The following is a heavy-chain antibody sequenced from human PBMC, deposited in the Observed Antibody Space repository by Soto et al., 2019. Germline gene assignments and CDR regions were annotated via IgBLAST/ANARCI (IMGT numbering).Heavy chain of an antibody. CDR2: IKQDGSKA. CDR1: GFAFWGDW. J-gene: IGHJ4*02. D-gene: IGHD2-15*01. Sequence: PGGSLRLACVASGFAFWGDWISWVRQAPGKGLEWVANIKQDGSKAQYLESVRGRFTISRDNSKNSVYLQMTSLRAEDTALYYCARDFYGGFSYGPGDSWGQGTLVTVSS. CDR3: ARDFYGGFSYGPGDS. V-gene: IGHV3-7*01.